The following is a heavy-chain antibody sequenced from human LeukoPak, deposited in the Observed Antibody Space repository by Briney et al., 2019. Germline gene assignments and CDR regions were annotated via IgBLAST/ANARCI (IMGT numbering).Heavy chain of an antibody. V-gene: IGHV4-59*08. D-gene: IGHD3-10*01. J-gene: IGHJ4*02. Sequence: SETLSLTCTVSGGSISSYYWSWIRQPPGKGLEWIGYIYYGGSTNYNPSLKSRVTVSVDTSKNQFSLKLSSVTAADTAVYYCARQEASAYYGSGSYWGGFDYWGQGTLVTVSS. CDR3: ARQEASAYYGSGSYWGGFDY. CDR2: IYYGGST. CDR1: GGSISSYY.